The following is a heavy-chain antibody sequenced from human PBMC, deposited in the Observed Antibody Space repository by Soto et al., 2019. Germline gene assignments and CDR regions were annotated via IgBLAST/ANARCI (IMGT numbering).Heavy chain of an antibody. J-gene: IGHJ6*02. Sequence: LSLTCTVSSDSSSSYKWSWIRQTPGKGLEWIGYIDNNGGSSYNPSLQSRVAISLDTSKSQFSLKVTSVTATDTAVYYCARQGFGPLHGLVDVWGQGTTVTVSS. V-gene: IGHV4-59*08. CDR2: IDNNGGS. D-gene: IGHD3-10*01. CDR1: SDSSSSYK. CDR3: ARQGFGPLHGLVDV.